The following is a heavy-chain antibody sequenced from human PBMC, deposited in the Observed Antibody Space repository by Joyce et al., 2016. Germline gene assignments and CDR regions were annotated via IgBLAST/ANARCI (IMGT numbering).Heavy chain of an antibody. CDR1: GYTFTDYY. J-gene: IGHJ6*03. CDR2: VDPEDGET. V-gene: IGHV1-69-2*01. CDR3: ATVEYSYGSGTPRDYYYYMDV. D-gene: IGHD3-10*01. Sequence: EVQVVQSGAEVKKPGATVKISCKVSGYTFTDYYMHWVQQAAGKGLGWMGLVDPEDGETMYAEKFQGRVTITAGTSADTAYMELSSLRSEDTAVYYCATVEYSYGSGTPRDYYYYMDVWGKGTTVTVSS.